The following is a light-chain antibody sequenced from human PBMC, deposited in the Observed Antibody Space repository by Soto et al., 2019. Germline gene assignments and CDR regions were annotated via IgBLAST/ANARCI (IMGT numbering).Light chain of an antibody. V-gene: IGKV3-15*01. CDR2: GAS. CDR3: QQYNNWPGT. J-gene: IGKJ1*01. Sequence: VVITQSPSSLSMPPAPRPTLSWRASQSVSSNLAWYQQKPGQAPRLLIYGASTRATGIPARFSGSGSGTEFTLTISSLQSEDFAVYYCQQYNNWPGTFGQGTKVDIK. CDR1: QSVSSN.